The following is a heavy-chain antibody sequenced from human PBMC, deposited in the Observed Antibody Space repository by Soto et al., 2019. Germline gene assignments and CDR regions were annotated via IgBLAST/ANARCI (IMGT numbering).Heavy chain of an antibody. CDR1: GYTFSNFW. CDR2: IYPGDSDT. Sequence: PGESLKISCKGSGYTFSNFWIGWVRQMPGKGLGWMGIIYPGDSDTRYSPSFQGQVTISADKSISAAYLQWSSLKASDTAMYYCARAIFGVVINGAFHIWGQGTMVTVSS. D-gene: IGHD3-3*01. J-gene: IGHJ3*02. CDR3: ARAIFGVVINGAFHI. V-gene: IGHV5-51*01.